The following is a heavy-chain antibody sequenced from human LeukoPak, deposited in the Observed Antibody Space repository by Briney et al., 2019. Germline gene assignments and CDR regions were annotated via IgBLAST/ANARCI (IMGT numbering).Heavy chain of an antibody. Sequence: GSLRLSCAASGFAFSRYSMNWVRQAPGKGLEWVSSISGSSGYIYYADSVKGRFTISRDNAKNSLYLQMNSLRAEDTAVYYCAREIVSSTCFDYWGQGALVTVSS. CDR3: AREIVSSTCFDY. D-gene: IGHD2-2*01. CDR2: ISGSSGYI. J-gene: IGHJ4*02. CDR1: GFAFSRYS. V-gene: IGHV3-21*01.